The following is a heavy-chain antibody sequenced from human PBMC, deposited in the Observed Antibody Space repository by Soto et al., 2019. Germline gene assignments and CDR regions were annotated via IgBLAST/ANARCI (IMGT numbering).Heavy chain of an antibody. CDR1: GYTFTSYD. Sequence: ASVKVSCKAPGYTFTSYDINWVRQATGQGLEWMGWMNPNSGNTGYAQKFQGRVTKTRNTSISTAYMELSSLRSEDTAVYYCARGPTGSYDYIWGSYRYGAFDIWGQGTMVTVS. CDR3: ARGPTGSYDYIWGSYRYGAFDI. V-gene: IGHV1-8*01. D-gene: IGHD3-16*02. J-gene: IGHJ3*02. CDR2: MNPNSGNT.